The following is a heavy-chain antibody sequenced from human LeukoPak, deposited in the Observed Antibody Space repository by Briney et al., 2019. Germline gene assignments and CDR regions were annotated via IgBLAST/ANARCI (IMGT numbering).Heavy chain of an antibody. D-gene: IGHD6-19*01. J-gene: IGHJ4*02. CDR3: ARDFAWLLN. Sequence: ASVKVSCKASGYTFTSYGIHWVRQAPGQRLEWMGWINVGNGNTKYSEKFQGGVTITRDTSASTAYMELSSLRSEDTAVYYCARDFAWLLNWGQGTLVTVSS. CDR2: INVGNGNT. CDR1: GYTFTSYG. V-gene: IGHV1-3*01.